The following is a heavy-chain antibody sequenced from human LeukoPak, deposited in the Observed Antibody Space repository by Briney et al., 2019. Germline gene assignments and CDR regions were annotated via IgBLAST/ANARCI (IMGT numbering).Heavy chain of an antibody. CDR2: ISSSGIMI. V-gene: IGHV3-11*01. J-gene: IGHJ1*01. CDR1: GFTFSDYY. D-gene: IGHD6-19*01. CDR3: ARSIAVAGLYFQH. Sequence: GGSLRLSCAASGFTFSDYYMTWIRQAPGKGLEWISYISSSGIMIYYADSVKGRFTISRDNAKNSVYLQMSSLRAEDTAMYHCARSIAVAGLYFQHWGQGTLVTVSS.